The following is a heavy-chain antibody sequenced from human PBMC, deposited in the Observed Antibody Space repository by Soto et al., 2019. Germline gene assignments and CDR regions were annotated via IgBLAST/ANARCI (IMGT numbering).Heavy chain of an antibody. Sequence: QVQLQESGPGLVKPSETLSLTCTVSGGSISSYYWSWIRQPPGKGLEWIGYIYYSGSTNYNPSLKGRVTTSVHTSKHQFSLKPSSVTAADTAVYYCAALPEGYGDPFDYWGQGTLVTVSS. D-gene: IGHD4-17*01. CDR3: AALPEGYGDPFDY. CDR1: GGSISSYY. J-gene: IGHJ4*02. CDR2: IYYSGST. V-gene: IGHV4-59*08.